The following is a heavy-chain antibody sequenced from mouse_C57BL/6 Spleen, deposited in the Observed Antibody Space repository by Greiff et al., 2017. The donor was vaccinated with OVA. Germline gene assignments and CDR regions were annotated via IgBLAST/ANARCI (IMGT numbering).Heavy chain of an antibody. CDR2: INPSNGGT. Sequence: QVQLKQPGTELVKPGASVKLSCKASGYTFTSYWMHWVKQRPGQGLEWIGNINPSNGGTNYNEKFKSKATLTVDKSSSTAYMQLSSLTSEDSAVYYCAREGITTGYFDVWGTGTTVTVSS. D-gene: IGHD1-2*01. CDR3: AREGITTGYFDV. J-gene: IGHJ1*03. V-gene: IGHV1-53*01. CDR1: GYTFTSYW.